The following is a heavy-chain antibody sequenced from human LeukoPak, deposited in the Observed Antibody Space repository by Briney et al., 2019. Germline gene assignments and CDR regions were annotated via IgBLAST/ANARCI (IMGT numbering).Heavy chain of an antibody. Sequence: ASVKVSCKASGGTFSSSAISWVRQAPGQGLEWMGGIITIFGTANSAQKFQGRVTITADESTSTAYMELSSLRSEDTAVYYCARFHPPIVVVPAAMDPRDYYYGMDVWGQGTTVTVSS. CDR2: IITIFGTA. V-gene: IGHV1-69*01. CDR3: ARFHPPIVVVPAAMDPRDYYYGMDV. CDR1: GGTFSSSA. D-gene: IGHD2-2*01. J-gene: IGHJ6*02.